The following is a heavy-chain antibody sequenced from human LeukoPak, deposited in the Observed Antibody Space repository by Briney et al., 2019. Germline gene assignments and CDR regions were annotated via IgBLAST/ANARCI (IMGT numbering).Heavy chain of an antibody. CDR3: ARVPIAAAGTRKHVFDY. CDR2: INSDGSST. V-gene: IGHV3-74*01. D-gene: IGHD6-13*01. J-gene: IGHJ4*02. CDR1: GFTFSSYW. Sequence: GGSLRLSCAASGFTFSSYWMHWVRQAPRKGLVWVSRINSDGSSTSYADSVKGRFTISRDNAKNTLYLQMNSLRAEDTAVYYCARVPIAAAGTRKHVFDYWGQGTLVIVSS.